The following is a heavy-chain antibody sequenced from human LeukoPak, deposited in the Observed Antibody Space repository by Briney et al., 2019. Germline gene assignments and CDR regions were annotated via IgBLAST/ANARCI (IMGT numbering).Heavy chain of an antibody. Sequence: ASVKVSCKASGYTFTSYYMHWVRQAPGQGLEWMGIINPSGGSTSYAQKFQGRVTMTRDTSTSTVYMELSSLRSEDTAVYYCARSHYYYGSGSEYCNWFDPWGQGTLVTVSS. V-gene: IGHV1-46*01. J-gene: IGHJ5*02. CDR1: GYTFTSYY. CDR2: INPSGGST. CDR3: ARSHYYYGSGSEYCNWFDP. D-gene: IGHD3-10*01.